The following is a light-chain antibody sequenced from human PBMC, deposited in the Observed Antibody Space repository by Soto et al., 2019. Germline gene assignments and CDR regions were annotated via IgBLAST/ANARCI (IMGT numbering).Light chain of an antibody. CDR2: RVN. J-gene: IGLJ1*01. CDR1: SNDVGGYNY. Sequence: QSALTQPASVSGSPGQSITLSCTGTSNDVGGYNYVSWYQQHPGKAPKLMISRVNNRPSGISNRFSGSKSGNTASLTISGLQAEDEADYYCSSYTNSSTFYVFGTGTQLTVL. V-gene: IGLV2-14*01. CDR3: SSYTNSSTFYV.